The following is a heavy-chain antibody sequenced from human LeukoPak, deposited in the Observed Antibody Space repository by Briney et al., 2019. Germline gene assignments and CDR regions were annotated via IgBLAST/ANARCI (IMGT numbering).Heavy chain of an antibody. CDR2: ISSSGSTI. J-gene: IGHJ4*02. Sequence: TGGSLRLSCAASGFTFSSYAMSWVRQAPGKGLEWVSYISSSGSTIYYADSVKGRFTISRDNAKNSLYLQMNSLRAEDTAVYYCARDPYLYSYYFDYWGQGTLVTVSS. CDR3: ARDPYLYSYYFDY. V-gene: IGHV3-48*03. D-gene: IGHD2-15*01. CDR1: GFTFSSYA.